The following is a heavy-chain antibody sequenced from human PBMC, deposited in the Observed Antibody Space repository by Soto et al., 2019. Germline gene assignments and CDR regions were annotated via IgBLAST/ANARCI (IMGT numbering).Heavy chain of an antibody. CDR1: GASITSHY. D-gene: IGHD3-16*02. CDR2: ISYSGSA. J-gene: IGHJ5*02. Sequence: TSETLSLTCAVSGASITSHYWSWIRQPPGKGLEWIGYISYSGSAYYNPSIKSRVTISVDTSRNQFFLNLKSLTAADTAVYYCARDYVWETYRWFDPWGQGIVVTVSS. CDR3: ARDYVWETYRWFDP. V-gene: IGHV4-59*11.